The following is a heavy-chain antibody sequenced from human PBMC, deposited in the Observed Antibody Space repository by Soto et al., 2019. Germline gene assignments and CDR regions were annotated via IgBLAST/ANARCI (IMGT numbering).Heavy chain of an antibody. CDR3: ARDLRGHYGP. CDR2: VSGSSSYN. CDR1: GFNFRTFN. D-gene: IGHD4-17*01. V-gene: IGHV3-21*06. Sequence: GGSLRPSCEDSGFNFRTFNMLWVRQARGKGLEWVSYVSGSSSYNYYADAVKGRFTVSRDNANNLVFLQMKGLRPEDTAMYYCARDLRGHYGPWGQGTMVTVSS. J-gene: IGHJ3*01.